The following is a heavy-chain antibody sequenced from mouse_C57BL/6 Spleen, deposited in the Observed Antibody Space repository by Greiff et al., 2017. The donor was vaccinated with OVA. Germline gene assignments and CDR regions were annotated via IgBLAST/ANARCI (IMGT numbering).Heavy chain of an antibody. CDR1: GYSITSGYY. Sequence: QLVESGPGLVKPSQSLSLTCSVTGYSITSGYYWNWIRQFPGNKLEWRGYISYDGSNNYNPSLKNRISITRYTSKNQFFLKLNSVTTEDTATYYCARDKNWDDAMDYWGQGTSVTVSS. CDR2: ISYDGSN. CDR3: ARDKNWDDAMDY. D-gene: IGHD4-1*01. V-gene: IGHV3-6*01. J-gene: IGHJ4*01.